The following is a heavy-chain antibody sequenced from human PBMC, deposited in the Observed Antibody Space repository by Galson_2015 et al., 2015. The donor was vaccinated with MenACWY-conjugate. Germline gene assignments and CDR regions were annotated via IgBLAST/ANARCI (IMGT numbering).Heavy chain of an antibody. D-gene: IGHD5-18*01. V-gene: IGHV3-48*04. CDR3: ARARRYTYGYLDY. CDR1: GFTFSSYS. CDR2: ISSSSSTI. J-gene: IGHJ4*02. Sequence: SLRLSCAASGFTFSSYSMNWVRQAPGRGLEWVSFISSSSSTIYYADSMKGRFTISRDSAKNSLYLQMNSLRAEDTAVYYCARARRYTYGYLDYWGQGTLVTVSS.